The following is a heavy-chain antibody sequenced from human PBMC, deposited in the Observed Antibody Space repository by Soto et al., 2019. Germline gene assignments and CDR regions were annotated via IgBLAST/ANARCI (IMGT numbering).Heavy chain of an antibody. V-gene: IGHV4-30-2*01. J-gene: IGHJ4*02. CDR3: ARQSLYGSNWSFDY. Sequence: PSETLSLTCAVAGGSISSGGYSWSWIRQPPGKGLEWIGYIYHSGSTYYNPSLKSRVTISVDRSKNQFSLILSSVTASDTAVYYCARQSLYGSNWSFDYWGQGTLVTVSS. CDR2: IYHSGST. CDR1: GGSISSGGYS. D-gene: IGHD6-13*01.